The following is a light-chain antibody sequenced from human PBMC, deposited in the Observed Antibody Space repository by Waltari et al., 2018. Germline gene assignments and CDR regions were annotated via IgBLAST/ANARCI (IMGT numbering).Light chain of an antibody. CDR3: QQYYSRRT. CDR1: QSLFSISNEKNY. Sequence: EIVMTQSPDSLAVSLGERATISCKSSQSLFSISNEKNYLAWYQQKSGQPPKLLIYWASTRESGVPYRCSGSGARTDFTLTSTSLQAEDVAVYYSQQYYSRRTFGQGTKVEIK. CDR2: WAS. V-gene: IGKV4-1*01. J-gene: IGKJ1*01.